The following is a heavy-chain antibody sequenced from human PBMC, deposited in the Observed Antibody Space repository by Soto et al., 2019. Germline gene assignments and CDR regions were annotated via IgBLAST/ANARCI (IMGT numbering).Heavy chain of an antibody. D-gene: IGHD2-2*01. Sequence: SETLSLTCAVSGGSISSGGYSWSWIRQPPGKGGEWIGYIYHSGSTYYNPSLKSRVTISVDRSTNQFSLKLSSVTAADTAVYYCARVGVDCSSNSCYSDAFDIWGQGTMVTVSS. J-gene: IGHJ3*02. CDR1: GGSISSGGYS. CDR3: ARVGVDCSSNSCYSDAFDI. CDR2: IYHSGST. V-gene: IGHV4-30-2*01.